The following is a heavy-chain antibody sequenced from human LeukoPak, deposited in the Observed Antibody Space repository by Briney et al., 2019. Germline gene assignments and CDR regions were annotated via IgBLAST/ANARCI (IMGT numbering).Heavy chain of an antibody. J-gene: IGHJ6*02. D-gene: IGHD4-17*01. Sequence: SETLSLTCTVSGGSISSGGYYWSWIRQPPGKGLEWIGYIYHSGTTNYNPSLKSRVTISIDTSKDQFSLNLSSVTAADSGVYYCARRALDYDDVAYYARCSDVWGQGSKVIVS. CDR3: ARRALDYDDVAYYARCSDV. CDR1: GGSISSGGYY. CDR2: IYHSGTT. V-gene: IGHV4-30-2*01.